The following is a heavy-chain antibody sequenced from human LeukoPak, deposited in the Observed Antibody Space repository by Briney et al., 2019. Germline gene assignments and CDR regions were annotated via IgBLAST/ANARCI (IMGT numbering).Heavy chain of an antibody. CDR2: IYHTGYT. CDR3: VREDLAPH. CDR1: GYSVNTGYY. J-gene: IGHJ4*02. V-gene: IGHV4-38-2*02. Sequence: SETLSLTCNVSGYSVNTGYYWGWIRQPPGKGLEWIGSIYHTGYTYYNSSLQSRAIISVDTSKNQFSLKLRSATAADTAVYYCVREDLAPHWGQGTLVTVSS.